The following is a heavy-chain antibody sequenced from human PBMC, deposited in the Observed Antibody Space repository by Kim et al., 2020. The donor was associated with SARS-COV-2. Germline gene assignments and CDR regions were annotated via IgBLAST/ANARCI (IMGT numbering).Heavy chain of an antibody. CDR1: GGSISSSSYY. CDR3: ARQGYSSSWYFSDI. D-gene: IGHD6-13*01. Sequence: SETLSLTCTVSGGSISSSSYYWGWIRQPPGKGLEWIGSIYYSGSTYYNPSLKSRVTISVDTSKNQFSLKLSSVTAADTAVYYCARQGYSSSWYFSDIWGQGTMVTVSS. V-gene: IGHV4-39*01. CDR2: IYYSGST. J-gene: IGHJ3*02.